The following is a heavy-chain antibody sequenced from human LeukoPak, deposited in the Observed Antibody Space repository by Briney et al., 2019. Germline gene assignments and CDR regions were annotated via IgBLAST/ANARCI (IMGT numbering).Heavy chain of an antibody. J-gene: IGHJ4*02. CDR2: IITILGTA. CDR3: ARNAGSSWYYFDF. V-gene: IGHV1-69*13. CDR1: GGTFSSYA. Sequence: SVKVSCKASGGTFSSYAFSWVRHAPGQGLEWMGGIITILGTAKYAQKFHGRVTITADESTTTVYMELISLRSDDTAVFYCARNAGSSWYYFDFWGQGTLVTVSS. D-gene: IGHD6-13*01.